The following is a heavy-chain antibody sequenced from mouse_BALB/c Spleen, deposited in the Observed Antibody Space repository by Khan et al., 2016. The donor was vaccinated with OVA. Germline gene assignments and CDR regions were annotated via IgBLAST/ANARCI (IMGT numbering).Heavy chain of an antibody. CDR2: INPSTGYT. Sequence: QIQLVQSGAELAKPGASVKMSCKASGYTFTSYWMHWVKQRPGQGLEWIGYINPSTGYTEYNQKFKDKATLTADKSSSTAYMQLSSLTSEDSAVYSCERWTLYRSAMDYWGQGTSVTISS. CDR1: GYTFTSYW. CDR3: ERWTLYRSAMDY. D-gene: IGHD2-1*01. J-gene: IGHJ4*01. V-gene: IGHV1-7*01.